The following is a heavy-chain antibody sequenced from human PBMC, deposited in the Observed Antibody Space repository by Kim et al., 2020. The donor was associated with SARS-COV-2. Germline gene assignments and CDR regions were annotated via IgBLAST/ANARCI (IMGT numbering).Heavy chain of an antibody. D-gene: IGHD3-3*01. V-gene: IGHV3-64*01. J-gene: IGHJ6*01. Sequence: GGSLRLSCAASGFTFSNYDMHWVRQAPGKGLEYVSAISSNGGSTYYANSVKGRFTISRDNSKNTLYLQMGSLRAEDMAVYYCARDSVDREMATIFDYYYG. CDR3: ARDSVDREMATIFDYYYG. CDR2: ISSNGGST. CDR1: GFTFSNYD.